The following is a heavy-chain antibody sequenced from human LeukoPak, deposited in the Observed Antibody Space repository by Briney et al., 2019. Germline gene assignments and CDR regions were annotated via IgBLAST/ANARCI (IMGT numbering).Heavy chain of an antibody. J-gene: IGHJ6*03. Sequence: GASVKVSCKASGYTFTSYYMHWVRQAPGQGLEWMGWINPNSGGTNYAQKFQGRVTMTRDTSISTAYMELSRLRSDDTAVYYCARDLRPIVGATSGGPKYYYYMDVWGKGTTVTVSS. CDR3: ARDLRPIVGATSGGPKYYYYMDV. CDR1: GYTFTSYY. CDR2: INPNSGGT. D-gene: IGHD1-26*01. V-gene: IGHV1-2*02.